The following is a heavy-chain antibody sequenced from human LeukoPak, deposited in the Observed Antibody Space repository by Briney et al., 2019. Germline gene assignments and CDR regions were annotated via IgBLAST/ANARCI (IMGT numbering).Heavy chain of an antibody. CDR3: ARGILTGYSDAFDI. Sequence: GGSLRLSCAASGFTFSIYDMNWVRQAPGKGLEGVSVIFSGGSTYYSDSVTGRFTISRDNSKNTLYLQMNSLRAEDTAVYNCARGILTGYSDAFDIWGQGTMVTVSS. J-gene: IGHJ3*02. CDR2: IFSGGST. V-gene: IGHV3-66*01. CDR1: GFTFSIYD. D-gene: IGHD3-9*01.